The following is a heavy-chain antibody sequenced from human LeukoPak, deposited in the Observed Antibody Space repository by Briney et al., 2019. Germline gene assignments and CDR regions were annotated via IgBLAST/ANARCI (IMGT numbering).Heavy chain of an antibody. Sequence: SETLSLTCAVSGYSISSGYYWDWIRQPPGKGLDWIGSIYQSGSTYYNPSLESRVTISVDTSKNQFSLKLSSVTAADTAVYYCARESLVAADFDLWGRGTLVTVSS. CDR2: IYQSGST. CDR3: ARESLVAADFDL. D-gene: IGHD3-16*01. J-gene: IGHJ2*01. CDR1: GYSISSGYY. V-gene: IGHV4-38-2*02.